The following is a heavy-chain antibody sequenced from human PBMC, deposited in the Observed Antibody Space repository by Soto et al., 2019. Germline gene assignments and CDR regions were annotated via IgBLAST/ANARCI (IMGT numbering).Heavy chain of an antibody. J-gene: IGHJ4*02. D-gene: IGHD1-7*01. CDR2: INPSDGST. CDR3: ARSSAWNYYFDY. Sequence: ASVKVSCKASGYKLISYHMHWVRQAPGQGLEWMGIINPSDGSTNYAQKFQGWVTMTRDTSISTAYMELTRLRTDDTAVYYCARSSAWNYYFDYWGQGTLVTVS. CDR1: GYKLISYH. V-gene: IGHV1-2*04.